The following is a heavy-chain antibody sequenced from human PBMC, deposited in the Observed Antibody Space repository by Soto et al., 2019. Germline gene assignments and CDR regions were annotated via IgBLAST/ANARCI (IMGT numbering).Heavy chain of an antibody. CDR1: GYTFTSYE. J-gene: IGHJ4*02. CDR2: MNPNSGNT. V-gene: IGHV1-8*01. CDR3: ARGQSGYSSGCSPNDY. Sequence: QVQLVQSGAEVKKPGASVKVSCKASGYTFTSYEINWVRQATGQGLEWRGWMNPNSGNTGYAQKCQGRVTMTRNTSLSTAYRELSRLRSEDTAVYYCARGQSGYSSGCSPNDYWGQGTLVTVSS. D-gene: IGHD6-19*01.